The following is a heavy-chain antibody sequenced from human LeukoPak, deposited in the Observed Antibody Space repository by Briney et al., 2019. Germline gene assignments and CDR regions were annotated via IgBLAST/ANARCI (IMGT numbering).Heavy chain of an antibody. J-gene: IGHJ6*02. CDR3: ARGVPNSVYGLDI. CDR2: ITSKARDYAT. D-gene: IGHD5/OR15-5a*01. Sequence: AGGSLRLSCAASGFIFSGYPVHWVRQTSGKGLEWVGRITSKARDYATAYAASVKGRFTVSRDDSRNTAYLQMNSLKTEDTAVYYCARGVPNSVYGLDIWGQGTTVTVSS. CDR1: GFIFSGYP. V-gene: IGHV3-73*01.